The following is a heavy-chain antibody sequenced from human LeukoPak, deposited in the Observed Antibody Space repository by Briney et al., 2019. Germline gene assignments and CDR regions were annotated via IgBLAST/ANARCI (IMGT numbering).Heavy chain of an antibody. J-gene: IGHJ4*02. D-gene: IGHD2-15*01. CDR3: ARVIGWSLFDC. Sequence: PGGSLRLFCAASGFTFSSYGMHWARQAPGKGLEWVAVIWYDGSKEYLADSVKGRFTISRDNSKNTVYLQMNSLKTEDTAVYYCARVIGWSLFDCWGQGTLVTVSS. V-gene: IGHV3-33*01. CDR1: GFTFSSYG. CDR2: IWYDGSKE.